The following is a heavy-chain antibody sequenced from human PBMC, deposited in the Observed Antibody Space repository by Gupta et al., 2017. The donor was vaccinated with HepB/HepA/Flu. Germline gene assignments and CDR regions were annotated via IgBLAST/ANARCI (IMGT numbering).Heavy chain of an antibody. V-gene: IGHV4-34*01. Sequence: QVQLQQWGAGLLKPSETLSLTCAVYGGSFSGYYWSWIRQPPGKGLEWIGEINHSGSTNYNPSLKSRVTISVDTSKNQFSLKLSSVTAADTAVYYCAGDRAHYAFDIWGQGTMVTVSS. D-gene: IGHD3-10*01. CDR2: INHSGST. CDR3: AGDRAHYAFDI. CDR1: GGSFSGYY. J-gene: IGHJ3*02.